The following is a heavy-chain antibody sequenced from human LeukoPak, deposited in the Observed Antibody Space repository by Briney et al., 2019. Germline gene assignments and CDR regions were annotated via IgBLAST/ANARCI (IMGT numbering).Heavy chain of an antibody. CDR3: ARREGAAAAGTPYYYYYMDV. J-gene: IGHJ6*03. Sequence: ASVKVSCKASGYTFTSYDINWVRQATGQGLEWMGWMNPNSGNTGYAQKFQGRVTMARNTSISTAYMELNSLRAEDTAVYYCARREGAAAAGTPYYYYYMDVWGKGTTVTVSS. CDR1: GYTFTSYD. V-gene: IGHV1-8*01. CDR2: MNPNSGNT. D-gene: IGHD6-13*01.